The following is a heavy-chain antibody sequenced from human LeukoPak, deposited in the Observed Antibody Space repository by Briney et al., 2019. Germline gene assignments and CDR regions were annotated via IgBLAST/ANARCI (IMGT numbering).Heavy chain of an antibody. Sequence: GGSLRLSCAASGFTFSSYAMSWVRQAPGKGLEWVSAISGSGGSTYYADSVKGRFTISRDNSKNTLYLQMNSLRAEDTAVYYCARPGIAVESNYWGQGTLVTVSS. J-gene: IGHJ4*02. CDR3: ARPGIAVESNY. CDR1: GFTFSSYA. CDR2: ISGSGGST. V-gene: IGHV3-23*01. D-gene: IGHD6-19*01.